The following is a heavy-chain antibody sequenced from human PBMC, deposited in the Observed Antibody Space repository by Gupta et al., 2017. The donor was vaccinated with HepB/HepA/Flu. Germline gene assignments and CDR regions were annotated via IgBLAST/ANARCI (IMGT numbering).Heavy chain of an antibody. D-gene: IGHD2-21*01. Sequence: QVQLVESGGGVVQPGRSLRPPCAPSGFAFSSYAMHWVRQAPGKGLEWVTVISIDGSDKSYADSVKGRFTISRDNSKNTLYLQMSSLRPEDTAVYYCARPIAENTWYYFDNWGQGTLVTVSS. V-gene: IGHV3-30-3*01. CDR1: GFAFSSYA. J-gene: IGHJ4*02. CDR2: ISIDGSDK. CDR3: ARPIAENTWYYFDN.